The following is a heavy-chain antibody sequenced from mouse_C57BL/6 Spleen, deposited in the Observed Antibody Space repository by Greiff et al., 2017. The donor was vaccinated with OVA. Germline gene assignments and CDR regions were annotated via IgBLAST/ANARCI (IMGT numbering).Heavy chain of an antibody. D-gene: IGHD4-1*01. CDR1: GYTFTDYY. J-gene: IGHJ3*01. Sequence: EVQLQQSGPELVKPGASVKISCKASGYTFTDYYMNWVKQSHGKSLEWIGDINPNNGGTSYNQKFKGKATSTVDKSSSTAYMELRSLTSEDSAVYYCARSVNWDVAWFAYWGQGTLVTVSA. CDR3: ARSVNWDVAWFAY. CDR2: INPNNGGT. V-gene: IGHV1-26*01.